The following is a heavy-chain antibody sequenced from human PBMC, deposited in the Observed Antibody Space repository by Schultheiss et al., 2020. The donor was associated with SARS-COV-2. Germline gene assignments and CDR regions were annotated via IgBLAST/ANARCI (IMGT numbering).Heavy chain of an antibody. J-gene: IGHJ4*02. CDR3: ARSDGYSYGRPFDY. CDR1: GFTFRYYA. V-gene: IGHV3-23*01. Sequence: GGSLRLSCAASGFTFRYYAMNWVRQAPGKGLECVSAISGSGSRTNYADSVKGRFTVSRDNSKNTLYLQMNSLRAEDTALYYCARSDGYSYGRPFDYWGQGTLVTVSS. D-gene: IGHD5-18*01. CDR2: ISGSGSRT.